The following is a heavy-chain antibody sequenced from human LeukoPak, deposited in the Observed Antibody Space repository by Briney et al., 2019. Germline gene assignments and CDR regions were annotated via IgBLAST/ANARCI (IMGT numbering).Heavy chain of an antibody. V-gene: IGHV3-15*01. CDR3: ARVSAVMVYENWFDP. Sequence: GGSLRLSCAASGFTFTNAWMTWVRQAPGKGLEWVGRIKGKTDGGTTDFAAPVKGRFTISRDDSTNTLYLQMNSLRAEDTALYYCARVSAVMVYENWFDPWGQGTLVTVSS. J-gene: IGHJ5*02. CDR1: GFTFTNAW. D-gene: IGHD2-8*01. CDR2: IKGKTDGGTT.